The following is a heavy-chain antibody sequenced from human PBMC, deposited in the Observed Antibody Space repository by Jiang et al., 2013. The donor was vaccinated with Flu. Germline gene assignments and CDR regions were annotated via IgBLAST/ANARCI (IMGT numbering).Heavy chain of an antibody. CDR3: AKIVFSIYGDYSAFDI. CDR1: GYSFTSYT. D-gene: IGHD4-17*01. V-gene: IGHV1-3*04. J-gene: IGHJ3*02. CDR2: INTGNGFS. Sequence: GAEVKKPGASVKISCKTSGYSFTSYTLHWVRQAPGQRPEWMGWINTGNGFSKYSQKFQGRVTVTRDTAASTAYMELSSLTSEDTAVYYCAKIVFSIYGDYSAFDIWGQGTMVTVSS.